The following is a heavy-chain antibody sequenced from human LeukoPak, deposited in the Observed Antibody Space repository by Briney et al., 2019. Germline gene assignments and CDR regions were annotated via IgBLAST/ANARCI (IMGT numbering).Heavy chain of an antibody. CDR1: GYTFTGYY. Sequence: ASVRVSCKVSGYTFTGYYMHWVRQATGQGLEWMGWMNPNSGNTGYAQKFQGRVTMTRNTSISTAYMELSSLRSEDTAVYYCARNDYGDYWGQGTLVTVSS. J-gene: IGHJ4*02. V-gene: IGHV1-8*02. CDR2: MNPNSGNT. CDR3: ARNDYGDY.